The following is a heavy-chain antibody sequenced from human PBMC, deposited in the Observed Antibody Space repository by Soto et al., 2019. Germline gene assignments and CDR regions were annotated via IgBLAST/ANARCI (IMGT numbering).Heavy chain of an antibody. J-gene: IGHJ6*02. V-gene: IGHV4-31*03. CDR2: VYYSGST. D-gene: IGHD3-16*01. CDR3: ARVLTGYYYYGMDV. Sequence: TLSLTCTVSGGSVSSGSYYWSWIRQHPGKGLEWIGYVYYSGSTYCNPSLESRVFISVDTSKNQFSLKLTSVTAADTAVYYCARVLTGYYYYGMDVWGQGTTVTVSS. CDR1: GGSVSSGSYY.